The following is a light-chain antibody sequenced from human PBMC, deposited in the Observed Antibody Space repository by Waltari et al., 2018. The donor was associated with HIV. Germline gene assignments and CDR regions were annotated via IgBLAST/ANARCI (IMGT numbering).Light chain of an antibody. V-gene: IGLV2-11*01. J-gene: IGLJ2*01. CDR3: GSYAGRNTMV. Sequence: QSALTQPRSVSGSPGQSVTISCTGTSSDVGGFNYVSWYHQYPGRAPKLLIYDVIKRPSGVPDRFSGSKSGNTASLTISGLQAEDEADYYCGSYAGRNTMVFGGGTTLTVL. CDR2: DVI. CDR1: SSDVGGFNY.